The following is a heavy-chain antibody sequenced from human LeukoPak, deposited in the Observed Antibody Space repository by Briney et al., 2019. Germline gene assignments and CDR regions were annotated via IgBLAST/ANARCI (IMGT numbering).Heavy chain of an antibody. D-gene: IGHD6-19*01. CDR1: GYTLTGYY. CDR2: INPNSGGT. J-gene: IGHJ4*02. V-gene: IGHV1-2*04. Sequence: GASVKVSCKASGYTLTGYYMHWVRQAPGQGLEWMGWINPNSGGTNYAQKFQGWVTMTRDTSISTAYMELSRLRSDDTAVYYCARASIAVAGTFDYWGQGTLVTVSS. CDR3: ARASIAVAGTFDY.